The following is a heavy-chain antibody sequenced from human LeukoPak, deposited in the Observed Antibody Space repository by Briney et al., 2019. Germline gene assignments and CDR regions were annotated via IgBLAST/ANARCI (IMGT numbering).Heavy chain of an antibody. J-gene: IGHJ4*02. CDR1: GFIFSNYA. CDR3: AKWGDYDILTGYYDSVY. CDR2: IVGRGSST. V-gene: IGHV3-23*01. D-gene: IGHD3-9*01. Sequence: GGSLRLSCAASGFIFSNYAMSWVRQAPGKGLEWVSAIVGRGSSTYYADSVKGRFTISRDNSKNTLYLQLNRLRAEDTAVYYCAKWGDYDILTGYYDSVYWGQGTLVTVSS.